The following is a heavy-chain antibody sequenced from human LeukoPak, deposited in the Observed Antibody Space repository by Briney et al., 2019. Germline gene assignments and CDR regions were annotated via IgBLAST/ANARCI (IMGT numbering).Heavy chain of an antibody. CDR3: ARVEIVLNLHWFDP. J-gene: IGHJ5*02. Sequence: ASVKVSCKASGYTFTSYGISWVRQAPGQGLEWMGWISAYNGNTSYAQKLQGRVTMTTDTSTSTAYMELRSLRSDDTAVYYCARVEIVLNLHWFDPWGQGTLVTVSS. V-gene: IGHV1-18*01. CDR1: GYTFTSYG. D-gene: IGHD2-8*01. CDR2: ISAYNGNT.